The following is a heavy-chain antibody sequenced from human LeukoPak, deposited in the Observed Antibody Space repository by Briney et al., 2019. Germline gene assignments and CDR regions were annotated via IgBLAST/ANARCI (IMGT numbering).Heavy chain of an antibody. V-gene: IGHV3-23*01. CDR3: ARDFGCSGGSCYFDY. J-gene: IGHJ4*02. Sequence: GGSLRLSCAASGFTFSSHAMSWVRQAPGKGLQWVSGISGSGGSTYYADSVKGRFTISRDNSKNTLYLQMNSLRAEDTAVYYCARDFGCSGGSCYFDYWGQGTLVTVSS. CDR1: GFTFSSHA. D-gene: IGHD2-15*01. CDR2: ISGSGGST.